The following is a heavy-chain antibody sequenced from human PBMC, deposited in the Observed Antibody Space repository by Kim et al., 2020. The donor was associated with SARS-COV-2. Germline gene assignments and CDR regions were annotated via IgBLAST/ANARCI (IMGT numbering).Heavy chain of an antibody. CDR3: AIRVAVTGTIDY. CDR2: TSAGGDSL. J-gene: IGHJ4*02. V-gene: IGHV3-23*01. CDR1: GLTFNNYA. Sequence: GGSLRLSCVASGLTFNNYAMSWVRQAPGKGLEWISATSAGGDSLFYADSVKGRFTISRGNSKNTLDLQMNSLRAEDTAVYYCAIRVAVTGTIDYWGQGTL. D-gene: IGHD6-19*01.